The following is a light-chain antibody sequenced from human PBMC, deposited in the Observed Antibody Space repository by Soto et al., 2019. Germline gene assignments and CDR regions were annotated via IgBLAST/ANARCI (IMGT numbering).Light chain of an antibody. Sequence: QSPSTLSASVGDRVTITCRASQSISSWLAWYQQKPGKAPNLLIYKASSLESGVPSRFSGSGSGTEFTLTISSLQPDDFATYYCQQYNSYLYTFGQGTRLEIK. J-gene: IGKJ5*01. CDR1: QSISSW. V-gene: IGKV1-5*03. CDR3: QQYNSYLYT. CDR2: KAS.